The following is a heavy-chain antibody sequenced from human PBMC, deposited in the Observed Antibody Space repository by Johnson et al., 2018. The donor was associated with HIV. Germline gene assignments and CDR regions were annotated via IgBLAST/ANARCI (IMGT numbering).Heavy chain of an antibody. V-gene: IGHV3-30*04. CDR1: GFTFSSYA. CDR2: ISYDGSNK. CDR3: ARVEGSSWSRGAFDI. J-gene: IGHJ3*02. Sequence: QMLLVESGGGVVQPGRSLRLSCAASGFTFSSYAMHWVRQAPGKGLEWVAVISYDGSNKYYADSVKGRFTISRDNSKNTLYLQMNSLRAEDTAVYYCARVEGSSWSRGAFDIWGQGTMVTVSS. D-gene: IGHD6-13*01.